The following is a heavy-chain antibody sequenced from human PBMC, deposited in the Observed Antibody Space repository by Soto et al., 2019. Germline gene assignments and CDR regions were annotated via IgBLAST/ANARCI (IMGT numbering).Heavy chain of an antibody. CDR3: AKEGYSFVGMDV. CDR1: GYSFTSYW. CDR2: IEPSDSYT. D-gene: IGHD5-18*01. V-gene: IGHV5-10-1*01. J-gene: IGHJ6*02. Sequence: GASLKISCKGSGYSFTSYWISWVRQMPGKGLAWMGRIEPSDSYTNYSPSFQGHVTISADKSISTAYLQWSSLKASDTAMYYCAKEGYSFVGMDVWGQGTTVTVSS.